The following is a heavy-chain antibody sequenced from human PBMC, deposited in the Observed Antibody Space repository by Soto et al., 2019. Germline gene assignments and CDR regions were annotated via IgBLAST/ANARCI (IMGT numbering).Heavy chain of an antibody. D-gene: IGHD5-18*01. Sequence: GGSLRLSCAASGFTFSSYSMNWVRQAPGKGLEWVSSISSSSSYIYYADSVKGRFTISRDNAKNSLYLQMNSLRAEDTAVYYCARGDTAMVPYYFDYWGQGTLVTVSS. V-gene: IGHV3-21*01. J-gene: IGHJ4*02. CDR2: ISSSSSYI. CDR3: ARGDTAMVPYYFDY. CDR1: GFTFSSYS.